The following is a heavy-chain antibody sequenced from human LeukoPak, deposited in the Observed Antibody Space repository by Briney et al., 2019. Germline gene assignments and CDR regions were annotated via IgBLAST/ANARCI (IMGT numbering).Heavy chain of an antibody. CDR3: ARRHGRCSDGSCYYPDY. V-gene: IGHV1-8*01. J-gene: IGHJ4*02. CDR1: GYTFTSYD. D-gene: IGHD2-15*01. CDR2: MNPNRGNT. Sequence: ASVKVSCKASGYTFTSYDINWVRQATGQGLEWMGWMNPNRGNTGYAQKFQGRVTMTRNSSITTAYMELSSLRSEDTAVYYCARRHGRCSDGSCYYPDYRGQGTLVTVSS.